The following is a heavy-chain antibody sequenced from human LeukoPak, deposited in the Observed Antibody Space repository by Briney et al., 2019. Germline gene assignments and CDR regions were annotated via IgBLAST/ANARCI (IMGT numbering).Heavy chain of an antibody. Sequence: ASVKVSCKASGYTFTGYYMHWVRQAPGQGLEWMGWINPNSGGTNYAQKFQGRVTMTRDTSISTAYMELSRLRSDDTAVYYCARDFTWEGSPFDYWGQGTLVTVSS. CDR3: ARDFTWEGSPFDY. CDR1: GYTFTGYY. V-gene: IGHV1-2*02. CDR2: INPNSGGT. D-gene: IGHD1-26*01. J-gene: IGHJ4*02.